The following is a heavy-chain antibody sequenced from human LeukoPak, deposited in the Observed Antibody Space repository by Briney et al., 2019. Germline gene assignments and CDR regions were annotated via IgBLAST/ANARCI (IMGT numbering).Heavy chain of an antibody. Sequence: PSETLSLTCTVSGGSISSGGYYWSWIRQHPGKGLEWIGYIYYSGSTYYNPSLKSRVTISVDTSKNRFSLKLSSVTAADTAVYYCARGSDFWSGSSAYYYYGMDVWGQGTTVTVSS. CDR2: IYYSGST. D-gene: IGHD3-3*01. CDR1: GGSISSGGYY. CDR3: ARGSDFWSGSSAYYYYGMDV. J-gene: IGHJ6*02. V-gene: IGHV4-31*03.